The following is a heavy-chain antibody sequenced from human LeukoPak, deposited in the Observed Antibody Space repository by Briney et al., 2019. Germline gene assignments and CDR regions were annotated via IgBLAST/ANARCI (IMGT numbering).Heavy chain of an antibody. CDR2: MNPNSGNT. J-gene: IGHJ4*02. D-gene: IGHD3-10*01. CDR3: ARGSLRVRGVNDY. CDR1: GYTFTSYD. V-gene: IGHV1-8*01. Sequence: ASVKVSSKASGYTFTSYDINWVRQATGQGLEWMGWMNPNSGNTGYAQKFQGRVTMTRNTSISTAYMELSSLRSEDTAVYYCARGSLRVRGVNDYWGQGTLVTVSS.